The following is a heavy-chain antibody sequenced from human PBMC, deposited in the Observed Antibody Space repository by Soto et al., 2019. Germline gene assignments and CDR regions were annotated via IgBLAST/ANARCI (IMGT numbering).Heavy chain of an antibody. D-gene: IGHD3-16*01. J-gene: IGHJ4*02. V-gene: IGHV3-23*01. CDR2: VSASGRSR. Sequence: EVQLLESGGGLVQPGGSLRLSCVGSGIEFSNYALSWVRQAPGKGLEWVSIVSASGRSRYHADSVKGRFTISRDNSKNTLYLHMTNLIAEDTAVYYWAKDGNWLDVYYDVWGQGTPVTVSS. CDR3: AKDGNWLDVYYDV. CDR1: GIEFSNYA.